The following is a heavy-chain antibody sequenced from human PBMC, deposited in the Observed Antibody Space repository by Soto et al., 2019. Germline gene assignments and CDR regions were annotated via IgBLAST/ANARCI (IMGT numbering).Heavy chain of an antibody. D-gene: IGHD2-15*01. CDR3: ARDRVQMVDGLDV. CDR2: IWYDGINK. CDR1: GFTFSING. Sequence: QVQLVESGGGVVQPGRSLRLSCAASGFTFSINGMHWVRQAPGKGLEWVAVIWYDGINKYYADSVKGRFIISRDNSKNTVYLQMNSLRAEDTAVYYCARDRVQMVDGLDVWGQGTTVTVSS. J-gene: IGHJ6*02. V-gene: IGHV3-33*01.